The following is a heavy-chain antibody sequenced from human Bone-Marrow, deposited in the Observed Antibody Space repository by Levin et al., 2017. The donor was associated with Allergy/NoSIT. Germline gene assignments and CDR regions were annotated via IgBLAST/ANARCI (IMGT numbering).Heavy chain of an antibody. D-gene: IGHD3-3*01. Sequence: ASVKVSCKASGYTFRNFGIGWVRQAPGQGLEWMGWISVDSGGTKFAKEFQDRVTMTTDTSTGTAYMELKSLRFHDTAVYYCARGVLNYDFWSGYQYYFDYWGQGVLVTVSS. CDR1: GYTFRNFG. J-gene: IGHJ4*02. V-gene: IGHV1-18*01. CDR2: ISVDSGGT. CDR3: ARGVLNYDFWSGYQYYFDY.